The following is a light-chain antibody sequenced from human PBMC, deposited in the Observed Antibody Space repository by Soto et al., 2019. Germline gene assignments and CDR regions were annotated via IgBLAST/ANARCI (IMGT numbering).Light chain of an antibody. V-gene: IGKV2-28*01. CDR1: QSLLHSNGYNY. Sequence: DIVMTQSPLSLPVTPGEPASISCRSSQSLLHSNGYNYLDWYLQKPGQSPQLLIYLGSNRSSGVPDRLRGSGSGKDFTLKISRVEAEDVGVYYCMQALQTPWTFGQGTKVEIK. J-gene: IGKJ1*01. CDR2: LGS. CDR3: MQALQTPWT.